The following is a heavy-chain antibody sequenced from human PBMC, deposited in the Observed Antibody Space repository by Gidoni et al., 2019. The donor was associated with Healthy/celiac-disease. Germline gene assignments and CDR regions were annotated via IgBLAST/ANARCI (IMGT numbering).Heavy chain of an antibody. D-gene: IGHD3-10*01. Sequence: EVQLLESGGGLVQPGGSLRLSCAASDFTFSSYAMSWVRQAPGKGLEWVSAISGSGGSTYYADSVKGRFTISRDNSKNTLYLQMNSLRAEDTAVYYCANSDADMVRGVPWGQGTLVTVSS. CDR2: ISGSGGST. V-gene: IGHV3-23*01. CDR3: ANSDADMVRGVP. CDR1: DFTFSSYA. J-gene: IGHJ5*02.